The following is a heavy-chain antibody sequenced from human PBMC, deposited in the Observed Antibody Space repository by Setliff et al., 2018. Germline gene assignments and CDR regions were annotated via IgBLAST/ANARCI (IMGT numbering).Heavy chain of an antibody. Sequence: GASVKVSCKASGYTFIYYYIRWVRQAPGQGLEWMGLINPSGGGTIYARKFQGRVTMARETSTSTVYMELSGLRSEDTAVYYCARVYLAGSGWDKANALDIWGQGTMVTVSS. CDR3: ARVYLAGSGWDKANALDI. V-gene: IGHV1-46*03. J-gene: IGHJ3*02. D-gene: IGHD6-19*01. CDR1: GYTFIYYY. CDR2: INPSGGGT.